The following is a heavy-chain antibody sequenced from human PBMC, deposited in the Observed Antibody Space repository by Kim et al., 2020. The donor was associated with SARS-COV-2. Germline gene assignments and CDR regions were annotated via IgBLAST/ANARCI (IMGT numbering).Heavy chain of an antibody. CDR3: AKVEGPDYYGSGRHYYGMDV. Sequence: GGSLRLSCAASGFTFSSYAMSWVRQAPGKGLEWVSAISGSGGSTYYADSVKGRFTISRDNSKNTLYLQMNSLRAEDTAVYYCAKVEGPDYYGSGRHYYGMDVWGQGTTVTVSS. CDR1: GFTFSSYA. V-gene: IGHV3-23*01. CDR2: ISGSGGST. D-gene: IGHD3-10*01. J-gene: IGHJ6*02.